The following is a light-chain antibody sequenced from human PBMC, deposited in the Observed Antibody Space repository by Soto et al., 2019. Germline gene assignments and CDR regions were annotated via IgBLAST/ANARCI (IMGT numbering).Light chain of an antibody. CDR2: ETS. V-gene: IGKV3-11*01. CDR3: QQRAKWPLT. CDR1: QSVNSF. Sequence: EIVLTQSPVTLSLSPGERATLSCRASQSVNSFLAWYQQKPGQAPRLLICETSKRATGIPARFSGSGSGTDFTLTISSLEPEDFAIYYCQQRAKWPLTFGGGTKVEIK. J-gene: IGKJ4*01.